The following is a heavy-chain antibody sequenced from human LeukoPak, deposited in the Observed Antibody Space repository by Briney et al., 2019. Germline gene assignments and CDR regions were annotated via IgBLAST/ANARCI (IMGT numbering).Heavy chain of an antibody. CDR1: GFTFSSYG. Sequence: GGSLRLSCVASGFTFSSYGMHWVRQAPGKGLEWVGIIWYDGSDKYYADSVKGRFTISRDNSRKTLYLQMNSLRVEDTAVYYCAKDRTVAGIGGFDYWGQGTLVSASS. D-gene: IGHD6-19*01. V-gene: IGHV3-33*06. CDR2: IWYDGSDK. J-gene: IGHJ4*02. CDR3: AKDRTVAGIGGFDY.